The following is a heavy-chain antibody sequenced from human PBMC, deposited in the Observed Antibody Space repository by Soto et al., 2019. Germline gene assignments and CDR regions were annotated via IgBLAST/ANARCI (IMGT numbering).Heavy chain of an antibody. J-gene: IGHJ4*02. D-gene: IGHD3-22*01. CDR1: GFTFSSYG. CDR2: ISYDGSNK. Sequence: PVGSLRLSCAASGFTFSSYGMHWVRQAPGKGLEWVAVISYDGSNKYYADSVKGRFTISRDNSKNTLYLQMNSLRAEDTAVYYCARDSSGYYLFLEDTEGVKDYWGQGTLVTVSS. CDR3: ARDSSGYYLFLEDTEGVKDY. V-gene: IGHV3-30*03.